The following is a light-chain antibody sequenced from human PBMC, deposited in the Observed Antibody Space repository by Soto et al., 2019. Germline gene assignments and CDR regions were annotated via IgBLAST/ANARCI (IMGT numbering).Light chain of an antibody. CDR1: SSDVGSYNL. J-gene: IGLJ2*01. V-gene: IGLV2-14*02. Sequence: QSVLTQPASVSGSPGQSITISCTGTSSDVGSYNLVSWYQQHPGKAPKLLIYEVSKRPSGVPNRFSGSKSGTSASLAITGLQAEDEAAYYCQSYDNSLSGYVLFGGGTQLTVL. CDR3: QSYDNSLSGYVL. CDR2: EVS.